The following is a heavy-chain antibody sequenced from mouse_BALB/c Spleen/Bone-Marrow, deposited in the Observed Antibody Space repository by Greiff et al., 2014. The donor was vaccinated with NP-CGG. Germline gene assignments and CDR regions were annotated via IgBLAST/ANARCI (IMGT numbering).Heavy chain of an antibody. CDR2: VHPNNGGT. Sequence: VQLQQPGPDLVKPGASVKISCKASGYSFSGYYMHWGKQSHGKSLEWIGRVHPNNGGTSYNQKFKGKAILNVDMSSSTAYMEVRSLTSEDSAVYYCARYGSYVGGTMDYWGQGTSVTVSS. CDR1: GYSFSGYY. CDR3: ARYGSYVGGTMDY. V-gene: IGHV1-26*01. D-gene: IGHD1-1*02. J-gene: IGHJ4*01.